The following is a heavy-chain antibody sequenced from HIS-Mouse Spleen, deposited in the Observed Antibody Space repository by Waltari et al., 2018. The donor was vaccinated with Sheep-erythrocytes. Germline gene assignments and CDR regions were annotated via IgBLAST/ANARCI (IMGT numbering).Heavy chain of an antibody. V-gene: IGHV3-23*01. J-gene: IGHJ3*02. CDR1: GFPLRSYA. Sequence: EVQLLESGGGLVQPGGSLRLSCAASGFPLRSYAMGWVRQAPGKGLEWVSAISGSGGSTYYADSVKGRFTISRDNSKNTLYLQMNSLRAEDTAVYYSAKDLVVITRGAFDIWGQGTMVTVSS. D-gene: IGHD3-22*01. CDR3: AKDLVVITRGAFDI. CDR2: ISGSGGST.